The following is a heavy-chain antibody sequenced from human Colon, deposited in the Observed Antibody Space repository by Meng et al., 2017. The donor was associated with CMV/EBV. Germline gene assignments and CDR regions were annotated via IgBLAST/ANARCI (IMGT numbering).Heavy chain of an antibody. D-gene: IGHD3-9*01. Sequence: FNNHAMSWVRLPAGKGLEWVSGISDSGGSTYYAETVKGRITISRDNSKNTVFLQMNSLRAEDTAVYYCARGPRRHYDIMTGYYNIFDYLGHGTLVTVSS. CDR2: ISDSGGST. V-gene: IGHV3-23*01. CDR1: FNNHA. CDR3: ARGPRRHYDIMTGYYNIFDY. J-gene: IGHJ4*01.